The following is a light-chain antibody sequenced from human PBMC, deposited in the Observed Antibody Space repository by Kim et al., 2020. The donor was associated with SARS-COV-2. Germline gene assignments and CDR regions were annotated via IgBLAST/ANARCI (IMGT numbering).Light chain of an antibody. Sequence: QSALTQPASVSGSPGQSITISCTATSSDVGGYNYVSWYQQHPGKAPKLMIYDVSKRPSGVSNRFSGSKSGNTASLTISGLQAEDEADYYCSSYTSSSIFYVFGTGTKVTVL. CDR3: SSYTSSSIFYV. J-gene: IGLJ1*01. CDR1: SSDVGGYNY. CDR2: DVS. V-gene: IGLV2-14*01.